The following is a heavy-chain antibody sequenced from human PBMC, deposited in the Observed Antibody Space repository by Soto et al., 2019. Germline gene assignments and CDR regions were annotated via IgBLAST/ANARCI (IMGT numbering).Heavy chain of an antibody. Sequence: GGSLRLSCAASGFTVSSNYMSWVRQAPGKGLEWVSVIYSGGSTYYADSVKGRFTTSRDNSKKTLYLQMNSLGAEDTAVYYFARDGPRKPTFGYYDILTGYYAVWGKGTTVTVSS. D-gene: IGHD3-9*01. CDR1: GFTVSSNY. CDR3: ARDGPRKPTFGYYDILTGYYAV. CDR2: IYSGGST. V-gene: IGHV3-66*01. J-gene: IGHJ6*04.